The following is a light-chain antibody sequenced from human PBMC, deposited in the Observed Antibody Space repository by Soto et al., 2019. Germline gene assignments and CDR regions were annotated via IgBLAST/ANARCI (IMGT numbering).Light chain of an antibody. CDR3: SSYAGSNFNV. Sequence: LTQPPSASGSPGQSVTISCTGTSSDVGGYNFVSWYQQHPGKAPKLIIYEVSERPSGVPDRFSGSKAGNTAYLTVSGLQADDEADYYCSSYAGSNFNVFGIGTKVTVL. CDR2: EVS. CDR1: SSDVGGYNF. V-gene: IGLV2-8*01. J-gene: IGLJ1*01.